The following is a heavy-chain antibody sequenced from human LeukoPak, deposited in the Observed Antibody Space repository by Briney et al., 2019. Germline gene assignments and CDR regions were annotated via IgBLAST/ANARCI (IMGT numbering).Heavy chain of an antibody. Sequence: GGSLRLSCAASGFIFSGYSMNWVRQAPRKGLEWVSSISASDTYINYADSLKGRFTISRDNAKNSLYLQMNSLRVEDTAVYYCAREPSGGYCSSSSCSRYFQYWGQGTLVTVSS. D-gene: IGHD2-2*01. CDR2: ISASDTYI. V-gene: IGHV3-21*01. CDR3: AREPSGGYCSSSSCSRYFQY. J-gene: IGHJ1*01. CDR1: GFIFSGYS.